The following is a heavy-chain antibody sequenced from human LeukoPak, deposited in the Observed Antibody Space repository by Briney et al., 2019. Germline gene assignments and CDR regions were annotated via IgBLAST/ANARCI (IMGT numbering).Heavy chain of an antibody. Sequence: SVKVSCKASGGTFSSYAISWVRQAPGQGLEWLGGIIPIFGTAIYAQNFQGRVTITADASTRTAYMELSSLRSEDTAVYDCARDFGIAAAGTGGWYFDYWGQGTLVTVSS. CDR3: ARDFGIAAAGTGGWYFDY. D-gene: IGHD6-13*01. J-gene: IGHJ4*02. CDR2: IIPIFGTA. CDR1: GGTFSSYA. V-gene: IGHV1-69*13.